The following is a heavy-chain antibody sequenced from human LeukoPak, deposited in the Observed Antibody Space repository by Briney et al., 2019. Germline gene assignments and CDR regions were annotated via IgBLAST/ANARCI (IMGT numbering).Heavy chain of an antibody. Sequence: SDTLSLTCTVSGGSISSYYWSWIRQPPGKGLEWVGYIYYDGTTNYNPSLKSRVTISIDTSKNQFSLKLSSVTAADTAVYYCAGGDIVVVGEFDPWGQGILVTVSS. CDR3: AGGDIVVVGEFDP. CDR2: IYYDGTT. V-gene: IGHV4-59*01. D-gene: IGHD2-15*01. CDR1: GGSISSYY. J-gene: IGHJ5*02.